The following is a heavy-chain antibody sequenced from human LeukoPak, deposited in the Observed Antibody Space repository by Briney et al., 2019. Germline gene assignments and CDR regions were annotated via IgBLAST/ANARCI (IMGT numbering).Heavy chain of an antibody. V-gene: IGHV3-23*01. CDR3: AKQPYDSSGYYYELDY. CDR1: GFTFSSYA. Sequence: GGSLRLSCAASGFTFSSYAMSWVRQAPGKGLEWVSAISGSGGGTYYADSVKGRFTISRDNSKNALYLQMNSLRAEDTAVYYCAKQPYDSSGYYYELDYWGQGTLVTVSS. CDR2: ISGSGGGT. J-gene: IGHJ4*02. D-gene: IGHD3-22*01.